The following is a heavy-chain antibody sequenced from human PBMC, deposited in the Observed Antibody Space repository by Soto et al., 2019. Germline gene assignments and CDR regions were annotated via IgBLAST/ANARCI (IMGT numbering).Heavy chain of an antibody. J-gene: IGHJ3*02. CDR3: ARDYVLRYFDWSGRADAFDI. D-gene: IGHD3-9*01. CDR1: GFTFSSYS. V-gene: IGHV3-21*01. Sequence: GGSLRLSCAASGFTFSSYSMNWVRQAPGKGLEWVSSISSSSSYIYYADSVKGRFTISRDNAKNSLYLQMNSLRAEDTAVYYCARDYVLRYFDWSGRADAFDIWGQGTMVTVSS. CDR2: ISSSSSYI.